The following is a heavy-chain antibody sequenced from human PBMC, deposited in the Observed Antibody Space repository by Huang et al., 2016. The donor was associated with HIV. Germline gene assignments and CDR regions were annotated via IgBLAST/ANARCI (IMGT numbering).Heavy chain of an antibody. CDR1: GYTFSSFG. V-gene: IGHV1-18*01. Sequence: QVQLVQSGAEVKKPGASVKVSCKASGYTFSSFGISWVRQAPGQGLEGVGVISVYNGNTKVAPKCPGRLTMTTDTSTSTAYLELRSLRSDDTAVYYCARGGGIQLWLLGYYYMDVWGNGTTVTVSS. CDR3: ARGGGIQLWLLGYYYMDV. D-gene: IGHD5-18*01. J-gene: IGHJ6*03. CDR2: ISVYNGNT.